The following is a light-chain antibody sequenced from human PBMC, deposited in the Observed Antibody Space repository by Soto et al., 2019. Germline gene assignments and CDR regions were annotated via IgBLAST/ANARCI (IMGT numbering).Light chain of an antibody. CDR1: GSDVGAYNY. CDR3: YSYTSISTYV. CDR2: DVS. V-gene: IGLV2-14*01. Sequence: QSVLTQPASVSGSPGQSITISCSGTGSDVGAYNYVSWYQQHPAKAPKLMIYDVSNRPSGVSDRFSGSKSGNTASLTITGLQAEDEADYYCYSYTSISTYVFGSGTKVTVL. J-gene: IGLJ1*01.